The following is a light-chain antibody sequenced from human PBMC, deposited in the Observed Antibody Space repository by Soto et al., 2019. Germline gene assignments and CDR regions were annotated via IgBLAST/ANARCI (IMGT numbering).Light chain of an antibody. CDR2: GAS. J-gene: IGKJ5*01. V-gene: IGKV3-20*01. CDR3: QHYTLYSAP. Sequence: EIVLTQSPGTLSLSPGERATLSCRASQSVSSSYLAWYQQKPGQAPRLLIYGASSKATGIPDRFSGSGSGTDFTRTISRLEPDDFATYYCQHYTLYSAPFGQGTRV. CDR1: QSVSSSY.